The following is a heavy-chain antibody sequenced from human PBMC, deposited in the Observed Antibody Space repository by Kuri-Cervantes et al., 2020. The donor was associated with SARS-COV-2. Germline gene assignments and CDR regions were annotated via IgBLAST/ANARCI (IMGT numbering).Heavy chain of an antibody. V-gene: IGHV3-53*01. D-gene: IGHD6-19*01. J-gene: IGHJ2*01. Sequence: LSLTCAASGFTVSTNYMSWVRQAPGKGLEWVSIIYSGGTTYYADSVKGRFTISRDNSKNTVNLQMNSLRAEDTALYYCARAGYSTGWFPDWYFDLWGRGTLVTVSS. CDR1: GFTVSTNY. CDR2: IYSGGTT. CDR3: ARAGYSTGWFPDWYFDL.